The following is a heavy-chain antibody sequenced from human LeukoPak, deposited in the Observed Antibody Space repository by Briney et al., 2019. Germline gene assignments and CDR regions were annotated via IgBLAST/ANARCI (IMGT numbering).Heavy chain of an antibody. Sequence: GESLKISCKGSGYSFTDYWIAWVRQMPGKGLEWMGIIYPGDSETRYSPSFQGQVTISADKSVSTASLQWSSLKDSDTAMYYCARQEQWLVPGYWGRGTLVTVSS. V-gene: IGHV5-51*01. J-gene: IGHJ4*02. CDR1: GYSFTDYW. CDR3: ARQEQWLVPGY. D-gene: IGHD6-19*01. CDR2: IYPGDSET.